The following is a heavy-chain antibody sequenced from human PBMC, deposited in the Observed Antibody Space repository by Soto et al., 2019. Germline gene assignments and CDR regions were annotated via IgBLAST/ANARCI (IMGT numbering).Heavy chain of an antibody. Sequence: SETLSLTCTVSGGSISSYYWSWIRQPPGKGLEWIGYIYYSGSTNYNPSLKSRVTISVNTSKNQFSLKLSSVTAADTAVYYCARHFHSSGWYPEDAFDIWGQGTMVTVSS. CDR1: GGSISSYY. CDR3: ARHFHSSGWYPEDAFDI. D-gene: IGHD6-19*01. J-gene: IGHJ3*02. V-gene: IGHV4-59*08. CDR2: IYYSGST.